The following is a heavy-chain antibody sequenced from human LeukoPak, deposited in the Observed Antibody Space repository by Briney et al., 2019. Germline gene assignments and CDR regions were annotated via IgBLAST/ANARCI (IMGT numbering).Heavy chain of an antibody. V-gene: IGHV4-39*07. J-gene: IGHJ4*02. CDR3: ARFPRYGGYDHFDY. CDR2: IYYRGTT. CDR1: GGSISSSSYY. Sequence: SETLSLTCTVSGGSISSSSYYWGWIRQPPGNGLEWIGSIYYRGTTSYNPFLKSRVTISVDTSKTQFSLKLNSVTAADTAVYYCARFPRYGGYDHFDYWGQGILVIVSS. D-gene: IGHD5-12*01.